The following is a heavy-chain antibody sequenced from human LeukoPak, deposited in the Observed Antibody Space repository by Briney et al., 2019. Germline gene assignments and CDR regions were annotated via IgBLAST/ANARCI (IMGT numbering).Heavy chain of an antibody. V-gene: IGHV3-21*01. CDR3: ARDTYSGSYTVDY. CDR2: ISSSSSYI. D-gene: IGHD1-26*01. J-gene: IGHJ4*02. CDR1: GFTFDDYG. Sequence: PGGSLRLSCAASGFTFDDYGMSWVRQAPGKGLEWVSSISSSSSYIYYADSVKGRFTISRDNAKNSLYLQVNSLRAEDTAVYYCARDTYSGSYTVDYWGQGTLVTVSS.